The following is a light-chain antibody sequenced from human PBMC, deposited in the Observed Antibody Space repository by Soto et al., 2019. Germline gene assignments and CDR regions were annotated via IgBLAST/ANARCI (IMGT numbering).Light chain of an antibody. Sequence: EIVLTQSPGTLSLSPGERATLSCRASQSVSSSYLACYQQKPGQAPRLLIYDASTRATGVPARFSGSGSGTDFTLTISSLQSEDFAVYYCQHYNYWPYTFGQGTKVDIK. CDR1: QSVSSSY. J-gene: IGKJ2*01. CDR2: DAS. CDR3: QHYNYWPYT. V-gene: IGKV3-15*01.